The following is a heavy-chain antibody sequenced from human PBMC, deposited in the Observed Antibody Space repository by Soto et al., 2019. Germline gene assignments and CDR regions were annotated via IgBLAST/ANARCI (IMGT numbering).Heavy chain of an antibody. CDR2: ISGGGDTT. CDR3: AKLRDFVVLPAGILDY. CDR1: GFTFSSYG. D-gene: IGHD2-8*01. J-gene: IGHJ4*02. Sequence: PGRSLRLSCAASGFTFSSYGISWIRLSPGKGLEWVSVISGGGDTTYYTPSVKGRFTISRDDFRNTLYLQMNSLRTEDTAIYYCAKLRDFVVLPAGILDYWGPGTLVTVSS. V-gene: IGHV3-23*01.